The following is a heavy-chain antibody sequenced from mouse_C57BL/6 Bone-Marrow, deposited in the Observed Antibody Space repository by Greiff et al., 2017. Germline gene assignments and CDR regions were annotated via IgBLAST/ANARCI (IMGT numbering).Heavy chain of an antibody. V-gene: IGHV1-82*01. CDR1: GYAFSSSW. D-gene: IGHD4-1*01. CDR2: IYPGDGDT. Sequence: VKLMESGPELVKPGASVKISCKASGYAFSSSWMNWVKQRPGKGLEWIGRIYPGDGDTNYNGKFKGKATLTADKSSSTAYMQLSSLTSEDSAVYFCARSGVLGPFDYWGQGTTLTVSS. CDR3: ARSGVLGPFDY. J-gene: IGHJ2*01.